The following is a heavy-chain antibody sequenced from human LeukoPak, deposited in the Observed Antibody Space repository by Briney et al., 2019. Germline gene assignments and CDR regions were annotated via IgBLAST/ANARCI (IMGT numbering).Heavy chain of an antibody. CDR2: ISGSGGST. CDR3: ANSRGHGSGNL. D-gene: IGHD3-10*01. V-gene: IGHV3-23*01. Sequence: GGSLRLSCAVSGFTFSSFAMSWVRQAPGKGLDWVSSISGSGGSTHYADSVKGRFTISRDCSKNTLYLQMNNLRAEDTAVYYCANSRGHGSGNLWGQGTLVTVSS. CDR1: GFTFSSFA. J-gene: IGHJ5*02.